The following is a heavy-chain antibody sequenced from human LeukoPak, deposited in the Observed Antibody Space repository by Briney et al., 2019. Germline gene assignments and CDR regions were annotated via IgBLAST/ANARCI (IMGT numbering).Heavy chain of an antibody. CDR1: GFTVSSNS. CDR3: ARDRSSSGYYLDGFDY. V-gene: IGHV3-53*01. CDR2: IYSDNT. J-gene: IGHJ4*02. D-gene: IGHD3-22*01. Sequence: PGGSLRLSCTVSGFTVSSNSMSWVRQAPGKGLEWVSFIYSDNTHYSDSVKGRFTISRDNSKNTLYLQMNSLRAEDTAVYYCARDRSSSGYYLDGFDYWGQGTQVTVSS.